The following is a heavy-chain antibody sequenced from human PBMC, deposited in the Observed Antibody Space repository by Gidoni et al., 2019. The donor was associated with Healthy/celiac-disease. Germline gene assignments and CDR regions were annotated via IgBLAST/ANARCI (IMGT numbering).Heavy chain of an antibody. CDR3: AIFDWNDGELGFDY. J-gene: IGHJ4*02. CDR1: GGTFSSYA. Sequence: QVQLVQSGAEVKTPGSSVKVSCKASGGTFSSYAISRVRQAPGPGLEWMGRIIPILGIAIYAQKFQGRGTITADKSTSTAYMELSSLRSDDTAVYYCAIFDWNDGELGFDYWGQGTLVTVSS. D-gene: IGHD1-1*01. CDR2: IIPILGIA. V-gene: IGHV1-69*04.